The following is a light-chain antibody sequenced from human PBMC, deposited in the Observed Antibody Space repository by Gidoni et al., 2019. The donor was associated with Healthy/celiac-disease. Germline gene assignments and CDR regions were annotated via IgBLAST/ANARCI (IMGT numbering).Light chain of an antibody. Sequence: EIVLTQSPATLSLSPGERATLSCRASQSVSSYLAWYQQKPGQAPRLLIYDASNRATGIPARFSGSGEGTDFTLTISSLEPEDFAVYYWQQRSNWPGTFGQGTKVEIK. V-gene: IGKV3-11*01. CDR3: QQRSNWPGT. CDR2: DAS. CDR1: QSVSSY. J-gene: IGKJ1*01.